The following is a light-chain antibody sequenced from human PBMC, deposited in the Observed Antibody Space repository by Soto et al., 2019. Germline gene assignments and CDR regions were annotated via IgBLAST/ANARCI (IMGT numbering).Light chain of an antibody. Sequence: EIVLTQFPATLSLSPGETATLSCRASQSVLTYLGWYQQKPGQAPRLLISDASTRASGIPARFSGSGSGTDFTLTISSLEPEDFAVYYCQQYHNWPITFGQGTRLEIK. V-gene: IGKV3-11*01. CDR3: QQYHNWPIT. J-gene: IGKJ5*01. CDR2: DAS. CDR1: QSVLTY.